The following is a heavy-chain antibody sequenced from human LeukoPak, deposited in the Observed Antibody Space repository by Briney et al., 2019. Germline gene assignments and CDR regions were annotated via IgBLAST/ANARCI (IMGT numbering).Heavy chain of an antibody. J-gene: IGHJ4*02. CDR3: ARSRYDYIWGIDY. D-gene: IGHD3-16*01. Sequence: GGSLRLSCAASGFTFSSYGMHWVRQAPGKGLEWVAFIRYDGSNKYYADSVKGRFTISRDNAKNTLYLQMNSLRDEDTAVFYCARSRYDYIWGIDYWGQGTLVTISS. CDR2: IRYDGSNK. V-gene: IGHV3-30*02. CDR1: GFTFSSYG.